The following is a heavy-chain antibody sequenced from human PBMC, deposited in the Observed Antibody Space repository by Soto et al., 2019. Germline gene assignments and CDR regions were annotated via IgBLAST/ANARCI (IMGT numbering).Heavy chain of an antibody. V-gene: IGHV3-73*01. J-gene: IGHJ6*03. CDR3: TRYSDYYMDV. CDR2: IRSKANSYAT. CDR1: GVTFSGSA. D-gene: IGHD2-21*01. Sequence: GGSLRLSCAASGVTFSGSAMHWVRQASGKGLEWVGRIRSKANSYATACAASVKGRFTISRDDSKNTAYLQMNSLKTEDTAVYYCTRYSDYYMDVWGKGTTVTVSS.